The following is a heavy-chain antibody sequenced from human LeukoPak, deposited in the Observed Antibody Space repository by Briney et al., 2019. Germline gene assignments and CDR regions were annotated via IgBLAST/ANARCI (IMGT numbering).Heavy chain of an antibody. CDR3: ARGYCSGGSCLYNWFDP. V-gene: IGHV1-18*01. D-gene: IGHD2-15*01. Sequence: GASVKVSCKASGYTFTSYGISWVRQAPRQGLEWMGWISAYNGNTNYAQKLQGRVTMTTDTSTSTAYMELRSLRSDDTAVYYCARGYCSGGSCLYNWFDPWGQGTLVTVSS. J-gene: IGHJ5*02. CDR1: GYTFTSYG. CDR2: ISAYNGNT.